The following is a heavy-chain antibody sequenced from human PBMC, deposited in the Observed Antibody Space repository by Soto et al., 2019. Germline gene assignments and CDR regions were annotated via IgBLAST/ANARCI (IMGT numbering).Heavy chain of an antibody. CDR2: IYHSGST. CDR1: GGSISSGGYS. D-gene: IGHD3-22*01. V-gene: IGHV4-30-2*01. CDR3: ARVVRDSSGYYLDY. Sequence: SETLSLTCAVSGGSISSGGYSWSWIRQPPGKGLEWIGYIYHSGSTYYNPSLKSRVTISVDRSKNQFSLKVSSVTAADTAVYYCARVVRDSSGYYLDYWGQGTLVTVSS. J-gene: IGHJ4*02.